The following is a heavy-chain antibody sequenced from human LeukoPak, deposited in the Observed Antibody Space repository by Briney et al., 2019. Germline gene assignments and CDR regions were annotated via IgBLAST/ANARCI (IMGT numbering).Heavy chain of an antibody. V-gene: IGHV3-15*01. D-gene: IGHD3-16*02. J-gene: IGHJ4*02. CDR1: GCTFSNAW. Sequence: GGSLRLSCAASGCTFSNAWISWVRQAPGKGLEWVGRIKSKTDGGTTDYAAPVKGRFTISRDDSKNTLYLQMNSLKTEDTAVYYCTTDLSNTDYDYVWGSYRSGYWGQGTLVTVSS. CDR3: TTDLSNTDYDYVWGSYRSGY. CDR2: IKSKTDGGTT.